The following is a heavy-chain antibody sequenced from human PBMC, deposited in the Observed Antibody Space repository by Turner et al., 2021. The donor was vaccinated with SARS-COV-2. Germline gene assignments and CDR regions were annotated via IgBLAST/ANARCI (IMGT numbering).Heavy chain of an antibody. Sequence: QVQLVQSGAEVKKPGASVKVSCKVSGYTLIELSMHWVRQAPGKGIEWMGGFDPEDGETIYAQKFQGRVTMTEDTSTDTAYMELSSLRSEDTAVYYCATAPPYCTNGVCPNWFDPWGQGTLVTVSS. CDR3: ATAPPYCTNGVCPNWFDP. CDR1: GYTLIELS. D-gene: IGHD2-8*01. V-gene: IGHV1-24*01. J-gene: IGHJ5*02. CDR2: FDPEDGET.